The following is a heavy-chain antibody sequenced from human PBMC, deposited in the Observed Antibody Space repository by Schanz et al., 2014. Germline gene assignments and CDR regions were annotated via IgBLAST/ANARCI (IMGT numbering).Heavy chain of an antibody. Sequence: QGQLVQSGPEVKEPGASVKVSCEASRYTFNTYGLNWVRQAPGQGLEWMGRIIPILGIANYAQKFQGRVTITADKSTFTAYMDVSSLRYEDTALYYCARGTMPGTFDIWGQGTMVTVSS. CDR2: IIPILGIA. CDR3: ARGTMPGTFDI. D-gene: IGHD2-2*01. V-gene: IGHV1-69*04. CDR1: RYTFNTYG. J-gene: IGHJ3*02.